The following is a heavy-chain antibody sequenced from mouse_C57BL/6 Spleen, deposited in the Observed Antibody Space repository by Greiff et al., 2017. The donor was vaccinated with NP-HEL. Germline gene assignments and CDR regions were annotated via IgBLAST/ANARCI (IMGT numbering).Heavy chain of an antibody. CDR1: GYTFTSYW. CDR3: AREEDDDGYYVWYFDV. D-gene: IGHD2-3*01. J-gene: IGHJ1*03. V-gene: IGHV1-64*01. Sequence: QVQLQQPGAELVKPGASVKLSCKASGYTFTSYWMHWVKQRPGQGLEWIGMIHPNSGSTNYNEKFKSKATLTVDKSSSTAYMQLSSLTSEDSAVYYCAREEDDDGYYVWYFDVWGTGTTVTVSS. CDR2: IHPNSGST.